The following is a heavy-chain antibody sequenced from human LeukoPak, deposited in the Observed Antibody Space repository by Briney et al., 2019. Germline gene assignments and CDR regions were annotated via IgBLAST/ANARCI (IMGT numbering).Heavy chain of an antibody. V-gene: IGHV3-23*01. CDR2: ISGSGGST. D-gene: IGHD6-19*01. CDR3: AKGFRLYSSGWFDY. J-gene: IGHJ4*02. Sequence: GGSLRLSCAASGFTFNNYWMHWVRQAPGKGLEWVSAISGSGGSTYYADSVKGRFTISRDNSKNTLYLQMNSLRAEDTAVYYCAKGFRLYSSGWFDYWGQGTLVTVSS. CDR1: GFTFNNYW.